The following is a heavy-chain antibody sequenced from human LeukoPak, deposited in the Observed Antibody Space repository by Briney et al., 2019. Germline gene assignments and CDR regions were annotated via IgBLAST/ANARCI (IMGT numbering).Heavy chain of an antibody. CDR3: ARDPTSHWGNY. D-gene: IGHD2-2*01. Sequence: GGSLRLSCAASGFIFSSYSMNWVRQAPGKGLEWVSSISSSSSYIYYADSVKGRFTISRDNAKNSLYLQMNSLRAEDTAVYYCARDPTSHWGNYWGQGTLVTVSS. V-gene: IGHV3-21*01. CDR1: GFIFSSYS. CDR2: ISSSSSYI. J-gene: IGHJ4*02.